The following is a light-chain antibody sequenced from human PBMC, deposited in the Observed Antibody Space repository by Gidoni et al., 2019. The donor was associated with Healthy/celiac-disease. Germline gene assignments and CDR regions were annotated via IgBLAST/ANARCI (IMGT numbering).Light chain of an antibody. CDR2: GAS. V-gene: IGKV3-15*01. Sequence: EIVMTQSPATLSVSPGERATLSCRASQIVSSNLAWYQQKPGQAPRLLIYGASTRATGIPARFSGSGSGTEFTLTISSLQSEDFAVYYCQQYNNWPPYTFGQXTKLEIK. J-gene: IGKJ2*01. CDR1: QIVSSN. CDR3: QQYNNWPPYT.